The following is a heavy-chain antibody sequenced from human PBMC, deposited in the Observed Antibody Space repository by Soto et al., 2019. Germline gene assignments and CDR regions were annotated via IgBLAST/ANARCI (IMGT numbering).Heavy chain of an antibody. CDR2: ISSSSSYI. Sequence: PGGSLRLSCAASGFTFSSYSMNWVRQAPGKGLEWVSSISSSSSYIYFADSVKGRFTNSRDNAKNSLYLQMNSLRAEDTSVYYCARVGYYYDSSSYLDYWGQGTLVTVSS. D-gene: IGHD3-22*01. CDR3: ARVGYYYDSSSYLDY. CDR1: GFTFSSYS. J-gene: IGHJ4*02. V-gene: IGHV3-21*01.